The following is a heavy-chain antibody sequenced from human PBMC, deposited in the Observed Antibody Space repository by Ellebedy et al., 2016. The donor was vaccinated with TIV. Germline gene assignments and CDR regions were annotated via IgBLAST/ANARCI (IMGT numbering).Heavy chain of an antibody. J-gene: IGHJ4*02. CDR3: ARSDLTGHHIQFDY. D-gene: IGHD3-9*01. CDR2: IKSDESST. CDR1: GFSSRIYG. Sequence: GGSLRLSCIGSGFSSRIYGMHWVRQVPGKGLVWVSHIKSDESSTNYADSVKGRFTISRDNSKNTLYLQIEGLRGDDTAVYYCARSDLTGHHIQFDYWGQGTLVTVSS. V-gene: IGHV3-74*01.